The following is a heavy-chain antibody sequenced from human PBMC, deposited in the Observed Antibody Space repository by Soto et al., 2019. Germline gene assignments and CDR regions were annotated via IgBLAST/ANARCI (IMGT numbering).Heavy chain of an antibody. CDR1: GFTFSNFW. Sequence: GGSLRLSCVASGFTFSNFWMNWVRQAPGKGLEWVSVLYNSETTYYAESVKGRFTISRDTVKNTVYLEMNNLRVDDTAVYYCARDKTQGAGWFDPWGRGTLVTVSS. CDR2: LYNSETT. CDR3: ARDKTQGAGWFDP. V-gene: IGHV3-53*01. J-gene: IGHJ5*02.